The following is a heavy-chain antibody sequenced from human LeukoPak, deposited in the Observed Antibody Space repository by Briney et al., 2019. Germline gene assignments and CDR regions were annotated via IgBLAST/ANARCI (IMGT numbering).Heavy chain of an antibody. CDR3: ARHSGSGSLSRPFDP. D-gene: IGHD3-10*01. J-gene: IGHJ5*02. V-gene: IGHV4-39*01. Sequence: SETLSLTCSVSGASVTSGGFYWGWLRQPPGKGLEWIATVYYTGSTYYNPSLKSRVTISIDTPKNQFSLNLGSVIAADTAVYYCARHSGSGSLSRPFDPWGQGTLVTVSS. CDR1: GASVTSGGFY. CDR2: VYYTGST.